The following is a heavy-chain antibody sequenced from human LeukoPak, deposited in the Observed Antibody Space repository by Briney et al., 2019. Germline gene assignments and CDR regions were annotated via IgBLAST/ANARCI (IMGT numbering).Heavy chain of an antibody. CDR2: INQDERDR. CDR1: GFTFRSYW. V-gene: IGHV3-7*01. D-gene: IGHD3-22*01. Sequence: GGSLRLSCAASGFTFRSYWMSWVRQAPGKGLEWVANINQDERDRYYVDSVKGRFTISRDNAKNSVYLQMNSLRAEDTAVYYCASRPYDNSGYYYVWGQGTLVTVSS. J-gene: IGHJ4*02. CDR3: ASRPYDNSGYYYV.